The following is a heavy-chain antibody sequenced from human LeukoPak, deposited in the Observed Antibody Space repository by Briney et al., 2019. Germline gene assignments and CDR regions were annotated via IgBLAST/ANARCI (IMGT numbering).Heavy chain of an antibody. V-gene: IGHV3-23*01. D-gene: IGHD5-12*01. CDR1: GFTFSSYA. J-gene: IGHJ4*02. Sequence: GGSLRLSCAASGFTFSSYAMSWVRQAPGKGLEWVSAISGSGGSTYYADSVKGRFTISRDRSKNTLYLEMHSLRADDTAVYYCAKDQKPDSGYDIDYWGQGTLVTVSS. CDR3: AKDQKPDSGYDIDY. CDR2: ISGSGGST.